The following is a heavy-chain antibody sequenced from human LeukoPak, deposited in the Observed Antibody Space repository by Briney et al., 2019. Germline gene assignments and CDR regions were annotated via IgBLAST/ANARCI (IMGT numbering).Heavy chain of an antibody. Sequence: GAPVKVSCKASGYTFTGYYMHWVRQAPGQGLEWMGWINPNSGGTNYAQKFQGRVAMTRDTSISTAYMELSRLRSDDTAVYYCAPAYCGGDCYFRSDAFDIWGQGTMVTVSS. CDR1: GYTFTGYY. CDR2: INPNSGGT. J-gene: IGHJ3*02. CDR3: APAYCGGDCYFRSDAFDI. D-gene: IGHD2-21*01. V-gene: IGHV1-2*02.